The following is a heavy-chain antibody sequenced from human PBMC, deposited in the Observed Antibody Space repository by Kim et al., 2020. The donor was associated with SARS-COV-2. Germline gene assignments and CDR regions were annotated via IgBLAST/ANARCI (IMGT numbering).Heavy chain of an antibody. Sequence: SETLSLTCSVSGGSITSHYWSWIRQSPGKGLEWIGYISYTGSTDYNPSLKSRVTISIDTSRNQFSLELISVTAGDTALYYCARGVRGLAASRGAFYIWGQGTMVTVSS. D-gene: IGHD3-10*01. CDR3: ARGVRGLAASRGAFYI. CDR1: GGSITSHY. J-gene: IGHJ3*02. V-gene: IGHV4-59*11. CDR2: ISYTGST.